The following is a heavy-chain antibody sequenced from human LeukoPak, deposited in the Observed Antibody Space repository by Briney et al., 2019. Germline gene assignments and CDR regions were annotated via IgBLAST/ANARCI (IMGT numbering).Heavy chain of an antibody. CDR1: GFTFSSYA. D-gene: IGHD6-19*01. CDR2: ISYDGSNK. CDR3: ARENRIAVAGTGGFDY. V-gene: IGHV3-30-3*01. J-gene: IGHJ4*02. Sequence: RGSLRLSCAASGFTFSSYAMHWVRQAPGKGLEWVAVISYDGSNKYYTDSVKGRFTISRDNSKNTLYLEMNSLRAEDTAVYYCARENRIAVAGTGGFDYWGQGTLVTVSS.